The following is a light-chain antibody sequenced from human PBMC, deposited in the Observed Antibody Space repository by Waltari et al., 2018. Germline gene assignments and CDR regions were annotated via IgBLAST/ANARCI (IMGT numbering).Light chain of an antibody. CDR1: QSLLHTTNKNY. V-gene: IGKV4-1*01. Sequence: DIVVTQSPDSLAVSLGERATMNCKSSQSLLHTTNKNYLAWYQLRPGQPPKLLIYWASTRESGVPGRFSGSGSGTDFTLTISGLQAEDVAVYYCQQYYSTPNTFGQGTKLEIK. J-gene: IGKJ2*01. CDR3: QQYYSTPNT. CDR2: WAS.